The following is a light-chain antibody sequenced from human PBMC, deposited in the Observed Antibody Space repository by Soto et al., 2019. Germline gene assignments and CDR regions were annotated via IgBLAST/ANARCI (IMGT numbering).Light chain of an antibody. CDR1: QSVSSTY. J-gene: IGKJ4*01. Sequence: EIVLTQSPGTLSLSPGERGTLSCRASQSVSSTYLAWYQQKPGQAPRLLIYGASSRATGIPDRFSGSGSGTDVTLTISRLEPEDFAVYYCQQYGSSPLTFGGGTKVEIK. CDR3: QQYGSSPLT. CDR2: GAS. V-gene: IGKV3-20*01.